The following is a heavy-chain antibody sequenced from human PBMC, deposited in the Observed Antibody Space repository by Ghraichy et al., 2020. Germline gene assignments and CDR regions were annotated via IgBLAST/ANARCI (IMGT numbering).Heavy chain of an antibody. CDR3: AKDREDHGDFVFDY. CDR2: ISGRGSGGRT. J-gene: IGHJ4*02. Sequence: GESLNISCVASGFDFGFYVMNWVRQAPGKGPEWVSGISGRGSGGRTHYADAVKGRFTISRDNSKNMLYLQMNSLRAEDSALYYCAKDREDHGDFVFDYWGQGTLVTVSS. CDR1: GFDFGFYV. D-gene: IGHD2-21*02. V-gene: IGHV3-23*01.